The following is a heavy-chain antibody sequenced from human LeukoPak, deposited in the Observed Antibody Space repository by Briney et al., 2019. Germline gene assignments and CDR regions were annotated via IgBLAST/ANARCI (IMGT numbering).Heavy chain of an antibody. CDR1: GFSLSRYD. CDR3: ASEESRGVYGMDV. D-gene: IGHD3-10*01. CDR2: ISPAGRT. J-gene: IGHJ6*04. Sequence: GGSLRLSCAASGFSLSRYDMHWVRQPTGGGLEWVSTISPAGRTYYPDSVKGRFTISRENAKNSLFLQMNNLRAGDTAVYFCASEESRGVYGMDVGGKGTTATVSS. V-gene: IGHV3-13*01.